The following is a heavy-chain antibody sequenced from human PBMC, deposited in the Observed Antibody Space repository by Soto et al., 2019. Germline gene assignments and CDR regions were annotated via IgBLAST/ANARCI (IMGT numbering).Heavy chain of an antibody. J-gene: IGHJ4*02. Sequence: AGGSLRLSCAASGFTFSSDAMSRVRQAPGKGQEWVSAISGSGGRTYYADSVKGGFTISRDNAKNTVYLQMNRLRGEETAVDYYSTDRPSIPMIVVVIPSYFDYWGQGTLVTVSS. CDR1: GFTFSSDA. D-gene: IGHD3-22*01. CDR2: ISGSGGRT. V-gene: IGHV3-23*01. CDR3: STDRPSIPMIVVVIPSYFDY.